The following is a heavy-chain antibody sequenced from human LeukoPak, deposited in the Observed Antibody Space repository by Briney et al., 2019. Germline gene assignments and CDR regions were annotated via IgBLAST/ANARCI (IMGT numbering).Heavy chain of an antibody. V-gene: IGHV4-59*08. CDR1: GGSISSYY. J-gene: IGHJ6*02. CDR3: ARAINGYSSGWHYGMDV. CDR2: IYYSGST. Sequence: SETLSLTCTVSGGSISSYYWSWIRQPPGKGLEWIGYIYYSGSTNYNPSLKSRVTISVDTSKNQFSLKLSSVTAADTAVYYCARAINGYSSGWHYGMDVWGQGTTVTVSS. D-gene: IGHD6-19*01.